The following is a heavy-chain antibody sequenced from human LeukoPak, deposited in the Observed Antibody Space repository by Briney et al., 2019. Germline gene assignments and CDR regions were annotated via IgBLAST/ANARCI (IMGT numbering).Heavy chain of an antibody. CDR1: GGSFSGYY. D-gene: IGHD3-16*01. J-gene: IGHJ4*02. V-gene: IGHV4-34*01. Sequence: SETLSLTCAVYGGSFSGYYWSWIRQPPGKGLEWIGEINHSGSTNYNPSLKSRVTISVDTSKNQFSLKLSSVTTADTAVYYCARSMITFGGVRYWGQGTLVTVSS. CDR3: ARSMITFGGVRY. CDR2: INHSGST.